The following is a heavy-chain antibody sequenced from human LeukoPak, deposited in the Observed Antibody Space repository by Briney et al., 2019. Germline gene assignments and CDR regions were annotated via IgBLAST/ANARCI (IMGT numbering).Heavy chain of an antibody. V-gene: IGHV4-38-2*02. D-gene: IGHD3-22*01. CDR2: IYHSGST. CDR1: GYSISSGYY. CDR3: ARGYDSTGYGVGEANWFDP. Sequence: SETLSLTCTVSGYSISSGYYWGWIRQPPGKGLEWIGSIYHSGSTYYNPSLKSRVTMSIDTSKNQFSLMLYSVTAADTALYYCARGYDSTGYGVGEANWFDPWGQGTLVTVSS. J-gene: IGHJ5*02.